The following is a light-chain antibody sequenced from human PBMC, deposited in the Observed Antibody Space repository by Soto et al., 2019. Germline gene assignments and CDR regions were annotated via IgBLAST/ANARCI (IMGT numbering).Light chain of an antibody. V-gene: IGKV1-5*01. CDR3: QQYNYHSRT. J-gene: IGKJ1*01. Sequence: DIQMTKSPFTLSASPGDRGTITCRASQNIRSRLAWFQQKPGKAPNLLIYDASSLKSGVPSRFSGSGSGTEFTLTISILQPDDVAPYCCQQYNYHSRTFSQGTMV. CDR2: DAS. CDR1: QNIRSR.